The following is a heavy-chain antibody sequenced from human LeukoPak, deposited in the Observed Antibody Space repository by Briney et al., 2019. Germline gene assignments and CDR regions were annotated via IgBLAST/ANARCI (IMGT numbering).Heavy chain of an antibody. J-gene: IGHJ6*02. Sequence: GGSLRLSCAASGFTFSSYSMNWVRQAPGKGLEWVSSISSSSSYIYYADSVKGRFTISRGNAKNSLYLQMNSLRAEDTAVYYCARDSCSGGSCYLSSYYYYYGMDVWGQGTTVTVSS. V-gene: IGHV3-21*01. CDR3: ARDSCSGGSCYLSSYYYYYGMDV. CDR1: GFTFSSYS. D-gene: IGHD2-15*01. CDR2: ISSSSSYI.